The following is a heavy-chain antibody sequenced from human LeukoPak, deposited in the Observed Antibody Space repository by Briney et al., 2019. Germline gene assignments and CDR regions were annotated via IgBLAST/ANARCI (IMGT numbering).Heavy chain of an antibody. D-gene: IGHD5-24*01. J-gene: IGHJ6*02. CDR2: IIPILGIA. CDR3: ARDCLVATRDYYYYYGMDV. CDR1: GGTFSSYA. Sequence: ASVKVSCKASGGTFSSYAISWVRQAPGQGLEWMGRIIPILGIANYAQKFQGRVTITADKSTSTAYMELSSLRSEDTAVYYCARDCLVATRDYYYYYGMDVWGQGTTVTVSS. V-gene: IGHV1-69*04.